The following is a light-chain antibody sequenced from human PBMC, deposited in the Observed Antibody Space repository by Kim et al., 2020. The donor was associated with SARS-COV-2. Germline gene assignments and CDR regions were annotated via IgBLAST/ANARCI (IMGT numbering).Light chain of an antibody. CDR2: DAS. CDR1: QDISNY. CDR3: QQYDNLPPLT. Sequence: SVGDRVTITCRASQDISNYLNWYQQKPGKAPKLLIYDASNLETAVPSRFSGSGSGTDFTFTISSLQPEDIATYYCQQYDNLPPLTFGGGTKVDIK. J-gene: IGKJ4*01. V-gene: IGKV1-33*01.